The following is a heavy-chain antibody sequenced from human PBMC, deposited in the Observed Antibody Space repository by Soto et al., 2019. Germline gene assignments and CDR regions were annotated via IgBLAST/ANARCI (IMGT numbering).Heavy chain of an antibody. D-gene: IGHD6-19*01. CDR1: GFTFISYW. CDR3: ARPGIAVAGPYNWFDP. CDR2: IKQDGSEK. V-gene: IGHV3-7*03. Sequence: PGGSLRLSCAASGFTFISYWMSWVRQAPGKGLEWVANIKQDGSEKYYVDSVKGRFTISRDNAKNSLYLQMNSLGAEDTAVYYCARPGIAVAGPYNWFDPWGQGTLVTLSS. J-gene: IGHJ5*02.